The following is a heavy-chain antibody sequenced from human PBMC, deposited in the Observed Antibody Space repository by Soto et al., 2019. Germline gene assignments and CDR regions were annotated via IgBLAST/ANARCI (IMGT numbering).Heavy chain of an antibody. J-gene: IGHJ4*02. CDR1: GFTFSSYA. CDR2: ISGSGGST. CDR3: AKDTPLGSGYPFDY. Sequence: LKISCAASGFTFSSYAMSWVRQAPGKGLEWVSAISGSGGSTYYADSVKGRFTISRDNSKNTLYLQMNSLRAEDTAVYYCAKDTPLGSGYPFDYWGQGTLVTVS. D-gene: IGHD3-3*01. V-gene: IGHV3-23*01.